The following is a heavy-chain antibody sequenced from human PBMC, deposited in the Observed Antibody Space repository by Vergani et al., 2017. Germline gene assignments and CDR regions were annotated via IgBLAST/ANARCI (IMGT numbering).Heavy chain of an antibody. D-gene: IGHD3-10*01. J-gene: IGHJ6*02. CDR3: AREYYYGSGSSYGMDV. CDR1: GGSISSGSYY. V-gene: IGHV4-61*02. Sequence: QVQLQESGPGLVKPSQTLSLTCTVSGGSISSGSYYWSWIRQPAGKGLEWIGRIYTSGSTNYNPSLKSRVTISVDTSKNQFSLKLSSVTAADTAVYYCAREYYYGSGSSYGMDVWGQGTTVTVSS. CDR2: IYTSGST.